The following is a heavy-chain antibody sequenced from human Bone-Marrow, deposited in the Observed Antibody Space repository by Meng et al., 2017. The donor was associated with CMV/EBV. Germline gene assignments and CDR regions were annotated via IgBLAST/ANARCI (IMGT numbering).Heavy chain of an antibody. Sequence: GGSRRLSCAASGFTFSSYWMSWVRQAPGKGLEWVSSISSSSSYIYYADSVKGRFTISRDNAKNSLYLQMNSLRAEDTAVYYCARSYCSSTSCYGAFDIWGQGTMVTVSS. CDR3: ARSYCSSTSCYGAFDI. V-gene: IGHV3-21*01. CDR2: ISSSSSYI. D-gene: IGHD2-2*01. J-gene: IGHJ3*02. CDR1: GFTFSSYW.